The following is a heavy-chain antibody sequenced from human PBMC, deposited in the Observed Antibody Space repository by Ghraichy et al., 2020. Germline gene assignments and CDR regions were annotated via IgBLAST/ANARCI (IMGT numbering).Heavy chain of an antibody. V-gene: IGHV3-30*18. CDR3: AKDAQGHSIGFTDY. Sequence: GGSLRLSCAASGFTFSSYGMHWVRQAPGKGLEWVAVISYDGSNKYYADSVKGRFTISRDNSKNTLYLQMNSLRAEDTAVYYCAKDAQGHSIGFTDYWGQGTLVTVSS. CDR1: GFTFSSYG. D-gene: IGHD5-18*01. CDR2: ISYDGSNK. J-gene: IGHJ4*02.